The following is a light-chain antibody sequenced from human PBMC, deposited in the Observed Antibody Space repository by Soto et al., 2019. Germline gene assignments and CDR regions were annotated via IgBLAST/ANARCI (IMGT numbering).Light chain of an antibody. CDR1: QSVRND. Sequence: EVVRTQSPATRSVSPGERATISCKASQSVRNDLVWYLEKPGQAPRPIIYDATTRATGIPVRFSGSGSGTEFTLTISSLQPEDVAVYYCQHYANWTLTFGGGTKLDI. CDR2: DAT. V-gene: IGKV3-15*01. CDR3: QHYANWTLT. J-gene: IGKJ4*01.